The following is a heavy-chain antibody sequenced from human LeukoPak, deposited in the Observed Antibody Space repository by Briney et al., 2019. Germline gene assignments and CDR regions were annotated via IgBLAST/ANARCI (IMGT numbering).Heavy chain of an antibody. D-gene: IGHD1-1*01. CDR3: AREGTAGTNLNWFDP. CDR1: GGSISSYY. CDR2: ISYSGST. J-gene: IGHJ5*02. Sequence: KLSETLSLTCTVSGGSISSYYWSWIRQPPGKGLEWIGYISYSGSTNFNPSLKSRVTISVDTSKNQFSLKLSSVTAADTAVYYCAREGTAGTNLNWFDPWGQGTLVTVSS. V-gene: IGHV4-59*01.